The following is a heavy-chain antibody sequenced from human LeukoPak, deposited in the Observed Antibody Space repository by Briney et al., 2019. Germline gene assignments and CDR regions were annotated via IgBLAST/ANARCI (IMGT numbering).Heavy chain of an antibody. CDR3: ASSESDYTQFGY. Sequence: VASVKVSCKASGYTFTSYGISWVRQAPGQGLEWMGWISAYNGNTNYAQKLQGRVTMTTDTSTSTAYMELRSLRSDDTAVYYCASSESDYTQFGYWGQGTLVTVSS. V-gene: IGHV1-18*01. CDR1: GYTFTSYG. CDR2: ISAYNGNT. D-gene: IGHD4-11*01. J-gene: IGHJ4*02.